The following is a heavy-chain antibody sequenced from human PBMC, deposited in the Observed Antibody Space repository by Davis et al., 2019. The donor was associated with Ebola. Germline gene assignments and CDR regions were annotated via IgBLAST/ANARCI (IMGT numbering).Heavy chain of an antibody. J-gene: IGHJ4*02. V-gene: IGHV3-49*03. Sequence: GESLKISCTASGFTFGYYGMSWFRQAPGKGLEWVGFMRSKAYGGTTEYAASVKGRFTISRDDSKSIAYLQMNSLKTEDTAVYYCSRRAAADDYWGQGTLVTVSS. CDR3: SRRAAADDY. CDR1: GFTFGYYG. CDR2: MRSKAYGGTT. D-gene: IGHD6-13*01.